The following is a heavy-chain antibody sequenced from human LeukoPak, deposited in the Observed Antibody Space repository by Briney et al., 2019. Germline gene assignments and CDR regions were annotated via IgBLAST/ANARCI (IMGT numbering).Heavy chain of an antibody. J-gene: IGHJ4*02. Sequence: GGSLRLSCAASGFTFSSYGMHWVRQAPGKGLEWVAVISYDENNKYYADSVKGRFTISRDNSKNMLYLQMNSLRAEDTAVYYCARDWGLWFGELSGEDYWGQGTLVTVSS. CDR2: ISYDENNK. CDR3: ARDWGLWFGELSGEDY. D-gene: IGHD3-10*01. V-gene: IGHV3-30*03. CDR1: GFTFSSYG.